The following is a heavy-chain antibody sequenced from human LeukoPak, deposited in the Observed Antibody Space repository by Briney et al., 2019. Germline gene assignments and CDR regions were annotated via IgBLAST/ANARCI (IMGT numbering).Heavy chain of an antibody. Sequence: ASVKVSCKASGGTFSSYAISWVRQAPGQGLEWMGGIIPIFGTANYAQKSQGRVTITADESTSTAYMELSSLRSEDTAVYYCARENSYQLLLTYYYYGMDVWGQGTTVTVSS. J-gene: IGHJ6*02. CDR1: GGTFSSYA. CDR3: ARENSYQLLLTYYYYGMDV. CDR2: IIPIFGTA. D-gene: IGHD2-2*01. V-gene: IGHV1-69*13.